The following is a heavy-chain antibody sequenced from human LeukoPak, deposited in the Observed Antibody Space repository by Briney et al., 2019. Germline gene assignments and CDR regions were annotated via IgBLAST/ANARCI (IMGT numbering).Heavy chain of an antibody. CDR1: GYTFTGYF. J-gene: IGHJ4*02. Sequence: GASVKVSCKASGYTFTGYFMHWVRQAPGQGLEWMGWINPNTGGTNYEQKFQGRVTMTRDTSISTVYMELSRLRSDDTAVYYCASTSSYCSGGTCYLDYWGQGTLVTVSS. V-gene: IGHV1-2*02. CDR2: INPNTGGT. CDR3: ASTSSYCSGGTCYLDY. D-gene: IGHD2-15*01.